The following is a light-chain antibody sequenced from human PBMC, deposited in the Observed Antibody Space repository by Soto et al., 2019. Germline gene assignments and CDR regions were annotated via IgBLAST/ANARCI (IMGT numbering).Light chain of an antibody. CDR2: GAS. CDR3: LQYGNSPFT. Sequence: ENVLTQSPGTLSLSPGERATLSCRASQTVSSNSLAWYQQKPGQAPRFLIYGASHRAIGIPSRFSGSGSGTDFTLTISRLEHEDFAVYYCLQYGNSPFTFGPGTKVDFK. J-gene: IGKJ3*01. CDR1: QTVSSNS. V-gene: IGKV3-20*01.